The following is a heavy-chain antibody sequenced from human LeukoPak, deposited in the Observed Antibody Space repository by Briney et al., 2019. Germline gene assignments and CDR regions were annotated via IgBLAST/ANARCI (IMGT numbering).Heavy chain of an antibody. V-gene: IGHV4-34*01. CDR2: INHSGST. CDR1: GGSFSGYY. CDR3: ARYSYGDY. Sequence: PSETLSLTCAVYGGSFSGYYWSWIRQPPGKGLEWIGEINHSGSTNYNPPLKSRVTISVDTSKNQFSLKLSSVTAADTAVYYCARYSYGDYWGQGTLVTVSS. D-gene: IGHD5-18*01. J-gene: IGHJ4*02.